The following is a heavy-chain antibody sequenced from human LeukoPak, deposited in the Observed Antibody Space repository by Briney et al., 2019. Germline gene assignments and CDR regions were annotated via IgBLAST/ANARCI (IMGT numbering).Heavy chain of an antibody. V-gene: IGHV3-23*01. Sequence: PGGSLRLSCAASGFSFVNSAMSWVRQAPGMGLEWVSGIGASGVYTYYADSVKGRFTISRDNPKDTLYLQMDSLRAEDTAVYYCAKGGSLYFFDSWGQGALVTVSS. D-gene: IGHD1-26*01. CDR3: AKGGSLYFFDS. CDR2: IGASGVYT. CDR1: GFSFVNSA. J-gene: IGHJ4*02.